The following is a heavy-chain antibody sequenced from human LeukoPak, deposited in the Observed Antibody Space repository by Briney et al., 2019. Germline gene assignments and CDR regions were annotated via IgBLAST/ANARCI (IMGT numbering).Heavy chain of an antibody. CDR2: IYTSGST. J-gene: IGHJ6*03. Sequence: KSSETLSLTCTVSGGSISSGSYSWTWIRQPAGKGLEWIGRIYTSGSTKYNPSLKSRVTISVDTSMNQFSLKLSSVTAADTAVYYCARSLWSGAMDVWGKGTTVTVSS. D-gene: IGHD3-3*01. CDR1: GGSISSGSYS. CDR3: ARSLWSGAMDV. V-gene: IGHV4-61*02.